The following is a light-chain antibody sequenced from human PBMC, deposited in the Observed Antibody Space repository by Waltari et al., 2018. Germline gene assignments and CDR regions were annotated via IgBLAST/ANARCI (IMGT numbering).Light chain of an antibody. J-gene: IGKJ4*01. Sequence: DNQMTQSPSSLSASVGDRVTITCRASQNINIFLSWYQQRPGRAPRLLIYAASSLHSGVPSRFSGSGSGTDFTLTIASLQPEDFATYYCQQSDTFFALTFGGGTKVEI. CDR2: AAS. V-gene: IGKV1-39*01. CDR3: QQSDTFFALT. CDR1: QNINIF.